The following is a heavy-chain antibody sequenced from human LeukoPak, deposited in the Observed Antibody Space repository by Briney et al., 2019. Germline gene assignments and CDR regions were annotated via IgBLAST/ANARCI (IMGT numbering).Heavy chain of an antibody. CDR1: GGSISSYY. Sequence: PSETLSLTCTVSGGSISSYYWSWIRQPPGKGLKWIGYIYYSGSTNYNPSLKSRVTISVDTSKNQFSLKLSSVTAADTAVYYCARDLSGDDTYFDYWGQGTLVTVSS. J-gene: IGHJ4*02. CDR3: ARDLSGDDTYFDY. V-gene: IGHV4-59*01. D-gene: IGHD7-27*01. CDR2: IYYSGST.